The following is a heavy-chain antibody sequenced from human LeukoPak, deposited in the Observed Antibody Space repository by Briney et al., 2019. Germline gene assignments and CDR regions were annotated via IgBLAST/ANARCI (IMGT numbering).Heavy chain of an antibody. J-gene: IGHJ4*02. Sequence: GGSLRLSCAASGFTFDDYGMSWVRQAPGKGLEWVANINQDANEKYYVDSVKGRFTISRDNAKSSLYLQMNSLRAEDMAVYYCARHCSSTNCRAYWGQGTLVTVSS. D-gene: IGHD2-2*01. V-gene: IGHV3-7*01. CDR3: ARHCSSTNCRAY. CDR1: GFTFDDYG. CDR2: INQDANEK.